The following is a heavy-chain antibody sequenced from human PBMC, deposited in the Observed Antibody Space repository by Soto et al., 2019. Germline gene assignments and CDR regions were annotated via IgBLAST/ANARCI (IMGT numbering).Heavy chain of an antibody. J-gene: IGHJ4*02. CDR2: IYTSGST. D-gene: IGHD5-12*01. Sequence: SETLSLTCTVSGGSISSYYWSWIRKPAGKGLEWIGRIYTSGSTNYNPSLKSRVTMSVDTSKNQFSLKLSSVTAADTAVYHCAGVEMATISNYFDYWGQGTLVTVSS. V-gene: IGHV4-4*07. CDR1: GGSISSYY. CDR3: AGVEMATISNYFDY.